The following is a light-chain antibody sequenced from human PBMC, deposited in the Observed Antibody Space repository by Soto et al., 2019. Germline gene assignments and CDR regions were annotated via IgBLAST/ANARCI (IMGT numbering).Light chain of an antibody. J-gene: IGLJ2*01. CDR3: QSYDSRLCDL. CDR1: SSNIGAGYD. Sequence: QSVLTQPPSVSGAPGQRVTISCTGSSSNIGAGYDVHWYQQLPGTAPKLLIYGNSNRPSGVPDRFSGSKSGTSASLAITGLQAEDEADYYCQSYDSRLCDLFGGGTKLTVL. CDR2: GNS. V-gene: IGLV1-40*01.